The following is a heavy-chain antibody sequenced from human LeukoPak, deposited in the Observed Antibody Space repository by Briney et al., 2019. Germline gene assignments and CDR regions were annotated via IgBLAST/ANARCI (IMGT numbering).Heavy chain of an antibody. CDR2: IIPMFGTP. V-gene: IGHV1-69*05. D-gene: IGHD4-11*01. Sequence: SVKVSCKASGGTIRRFAISWVRQTPGQGLEWMGGIIPMFGTPNYAQKFRGRVSMTTEESTNTAYMELSSLRSDDTAVYYCTRTSQSPVTPGAFDIWGQGTMVIVSS. CDR1: GGTIRRFA. CDR3: TRTSQSPVTPGAFDI. J-gene: IGHJ3*02.